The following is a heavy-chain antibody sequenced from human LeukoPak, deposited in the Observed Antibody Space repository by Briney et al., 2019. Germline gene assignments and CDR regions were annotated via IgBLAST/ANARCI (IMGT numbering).Heavy chain of an antibody. CDR3: ASLATLIGYMDV. J-gene: IGHJ6*03. CDR1: GGTFSSYA. V-gene: IGHV1-69*13. D-gene: IGHD1-26*01. Sequence: SVKVSCKASGGTFSSYAISWVRQAPGQGLEWMGGIIPIFGTANYAQKFQGRVTITADESTSTAYMELSSLRSEDTAVYYCASLATLIGYMDVWGKGTTGTVSS. CDR2: IIPIFGTA.